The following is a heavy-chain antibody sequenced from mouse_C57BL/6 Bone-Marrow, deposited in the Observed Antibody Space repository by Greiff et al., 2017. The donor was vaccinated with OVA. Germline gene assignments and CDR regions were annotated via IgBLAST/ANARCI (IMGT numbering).Heavy chain of an antibody. CDR1: GYTFTDYY. Sequence: VQLQQSGPVLVKPGASVKMSCEASGYTFTDYYMNWVKQSHGKSLEWIGVINPYNGGTSYNQKFKGKATLTVDKSSSTAYMELNSLTSEDSAVYYCARKTTVVAHYYAMDYWGQGTSVTVSS. D-gene: IGHD1-1*01. J-gene: IGHJ4*01. CDR3: ARKTTVVAHYYAMDY. CDR2: INPYNGGT. V-gene: IGHV1-19*01.